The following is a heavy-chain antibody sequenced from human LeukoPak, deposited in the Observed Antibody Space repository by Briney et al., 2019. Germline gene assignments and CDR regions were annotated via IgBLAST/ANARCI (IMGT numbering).Heavy chain of an antibody. CDR3: ARETYYYDSSGYFDN. Sequence: GGSLRLSCAASGFTFSSYSMNWVRRAPGKGLEWVSSISSSSSYIYYADSVKGRFTISRDNAKNSLYLQMNSLRAEDTAVYYCARETYYYDSSGYFDNWGQGTLVTVSS. V-gene: IGHV3-21*01. CDR2: ISSSSSYI. J-gene: IGHJ4*02. CDR1: GFTFSSYS. D-gene: IGHD3-22*01.